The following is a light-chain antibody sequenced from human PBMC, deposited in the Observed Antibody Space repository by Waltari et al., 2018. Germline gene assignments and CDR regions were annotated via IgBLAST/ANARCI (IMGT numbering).Light chain of an antibody. CDR3: QKYDFLPAT. CDR1: QGVGKY. Sequence: EVVLTQSPGTLSLSPGERATLSCRASQGVGKYLAWYQQRPGQALRLLLYHTSIRATGIPDRFSGGGYGTDFSLTISRLEPEDFAVYYCQKYDFLPATFGQGTTVEIK. V-gene: IGKV3-20*01. CDR2: HTS. J-gene: IGKJ1*01.